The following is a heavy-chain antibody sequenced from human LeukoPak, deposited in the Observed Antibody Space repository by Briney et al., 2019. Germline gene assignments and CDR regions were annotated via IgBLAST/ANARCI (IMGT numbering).Heavy chain of an antibody. J-gene: IGHJ4*02. V-gene: IGHV4-39*01. Sequence: PSETLSLTCTVSGSSISSSSYYWGWIRQPPGKGLEWIGSIYYSGSTYYNPSLKSRVTISVDTSRNQFSLRLSSVTAADTAVFYCARSRDFRYSSTWFPYVFDYWGQGTLVTVSS. CDR2: IYYSGST. CDR3: ARSRDFRYSSTWFPYVFDY. CDR1: GSSISSSSYY. D-gene: IGHD6-13*01.